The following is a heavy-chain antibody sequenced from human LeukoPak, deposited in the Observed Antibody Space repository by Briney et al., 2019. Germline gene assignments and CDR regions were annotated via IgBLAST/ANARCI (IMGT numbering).Heavy chain of an antibody. CDR2: IHYSGRP. J-gene: IGHJ6*02. Sequence: SETLSLTCTVSGGSISGHYWTWIRQPPGKGLEWIGQIHYSGRPDYNPSLKSRVTISVNTSKNQLSLKVTSVTGADTAVYYCARFGVDYDMDVWGQGTTVTVSS. D-gene: IGHD3-16*01. CDR1: GGSISGHY. CDR3: ARFGVDYDMDV. V-gene: IGHV4-59*11.